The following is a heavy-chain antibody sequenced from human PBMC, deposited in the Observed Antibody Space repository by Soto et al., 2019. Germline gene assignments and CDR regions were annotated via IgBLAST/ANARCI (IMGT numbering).Heavy chain of an antibody. CDR3: ARDSNLLTGYANWFDP. CDR1: GGSISSGGYY. D-gene: IGHD3-9*01. Sequence: PSETLSLTCTVSGGSISSGGYYWSWIRQHPGKGLEWIGYIYYSGSTYYNPSLKSRVTISVDTSKNQFSLKLSSVTAADTAVYYCARDSNLLTGYANWFDPWGQGTLVTVS. CDR2: IYYSGST. V-gene: IGHV4-31*03. J-gene: IGHJ5*02.